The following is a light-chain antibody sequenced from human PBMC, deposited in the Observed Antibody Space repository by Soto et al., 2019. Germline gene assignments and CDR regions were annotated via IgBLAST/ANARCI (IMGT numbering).Light chain of an antibody. CDR3: SSFTSSSTFV. CDR2: DVS. Sequence: QSVLAQPASMSGSPGQSITISCTGTSSDVGRYNYVSWFQQHPGKAPKLMIFDVSNWPSGVSDRFSGSKSGNTASLTISGLQAEDEADYYCSSFTSSSTFVFGTGTKLT. V-gene: IGLV2-14*01. CDR1: SSDVGRYNY. J-gene: IGLJ1*01.